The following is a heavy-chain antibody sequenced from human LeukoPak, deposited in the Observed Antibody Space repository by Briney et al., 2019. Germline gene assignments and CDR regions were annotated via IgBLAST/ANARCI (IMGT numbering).Heavy chain of an antibody. V-gene: IGHV1-69*13. CDR3: ARERVGYSSSWSSYYFDY. Sequence: SVKVSCXASGGTFSSYAISWVRQAPGQGLEWMGGIIPIFGTANYAQKFQGRVTITADGSTSTAYMELSSLRSEDTAVYYCARERVGYSSSWSSYYFDYWGQGTLVTVSS. J-gene: IGHJ4*02. D-gene: IGHD6-13*01. CDR2: IIPIFGTA. CDR1: GGTFSSYA.